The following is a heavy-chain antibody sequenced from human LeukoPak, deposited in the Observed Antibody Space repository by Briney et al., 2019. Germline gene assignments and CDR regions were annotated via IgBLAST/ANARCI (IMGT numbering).Heavy chain of an antibody. Sequence: SETLSLTCTVSGGSISSYYWSWIRQPPGKGLEWIGYIYYSGTTNYNPSLKSRVTISVDTSKHQFSLNLSSVTAADTAVYYCARGREVAADQNGYWGQGTLVTVSS. CDR1: GGSISSYY. CDR2: IYYSGTT. V-gene: IGHV4-59*01. CDR3: ARGREVAADQNGY. D-gene: IGHD2-15*01. J-gene: IGHJ4*02.